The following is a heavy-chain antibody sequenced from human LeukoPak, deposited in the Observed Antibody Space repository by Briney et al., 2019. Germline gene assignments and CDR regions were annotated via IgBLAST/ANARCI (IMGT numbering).Heavy chain of an antibody. J-gene: IGHJ3*02. CDR1: GGSFSGYY. Sequence: SETLSLTCAVYGGSFSGYYWSWIRQPPGKGLEWIGEINHSGSTNYNPSLKSRVTISVDTSKNQFSLKLSSVTAADTAVYYCARHLGYCSSTSCHSAFDIWGQGTMVTVSS. CDR2: INHSGST. CDR3: ARHLGYCSSTSCHSAFDI. V-gene: IGHV4-34*01. D-gene: IGHD2-2*01.